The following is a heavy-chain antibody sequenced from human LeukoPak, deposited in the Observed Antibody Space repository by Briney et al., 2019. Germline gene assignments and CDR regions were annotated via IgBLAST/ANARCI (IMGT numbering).Heavy chain of an antibody. CDR1: GGSISGNY. V-gene: IGHV4-34*01. Sequence: SETLSLTCTVSGGSISGNYWSWVRQPPGKGLEWIGEINHSGSTNYNPSLKSRVTISVDTSKNQFSLKLSSVTAADTAVYYCARRGFDPWGQGTLVTVSS. J-gene: IGHJ5*02. CDR3: ARRGFDP. CDR2: INHSGST.